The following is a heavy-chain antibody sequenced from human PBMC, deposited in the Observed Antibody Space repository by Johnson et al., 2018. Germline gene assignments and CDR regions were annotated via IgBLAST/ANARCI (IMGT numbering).Heavy chain of an antibody. CDR3: ARDIIGAMVTEYYYGMDV. J-gene: IGHJ6*02. V-gene: IGHV1-69*01. D-gene: IGHD5-18*01. CDR1: GGTFSSYA. CDR2: IIPIFGTA. Sequence: VQLVQSGAEVKKPGSSVKVSCKASGGTFSSYAISWVRQAPGQGLEWMGGIIPIFGTANYAQKFQGRVTITADESTSTAYMELSSLRSEDTAVYYCARDIIGAMVTEYYYGMDVWGQGTTVTVSS.